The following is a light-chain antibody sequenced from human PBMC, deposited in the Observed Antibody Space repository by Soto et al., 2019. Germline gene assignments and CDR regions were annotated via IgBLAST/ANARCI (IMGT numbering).Light chain of an antibody. V-gene: IGKV3-15*01. CDR2: GAS. Sequence: EIVMPQSPATLSVSPGERATLSCRASQSVSRNLAWYQQKPGQAPRLLIYGASTRATGIPARFSGSGSGTEVTFTISSLQSEDFAVYYCQQYNNWPRTFGEVTKVEIK. CDR1: QSVSRN. CDR3: QQYNNWPRT. J-gene: IGKJ1*01.